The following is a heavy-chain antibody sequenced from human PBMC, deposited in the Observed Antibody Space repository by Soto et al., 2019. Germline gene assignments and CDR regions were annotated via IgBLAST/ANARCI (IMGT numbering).Heavy chain of an antibody. Sequence: QVQLVQSGAEVKKPGSSVKVSCKASGVTFSSYAINWVRQAPGQGLEWMGGIIPIFGTANHAQRFQGRVTITADESTSTAYMELSSLRSEDTAVYYCARDRGPSSGYYPYWFDPWGQGTLVTVSS. CDR1: GVTFSSYA. CDR3: ARDRGPSSGYYPYWFDP. D-gene: IGHD3-22*01. V-gene: IGHV1-69*12. J-gene: IGHJ5*02. CDR2: IIPIFGTA.